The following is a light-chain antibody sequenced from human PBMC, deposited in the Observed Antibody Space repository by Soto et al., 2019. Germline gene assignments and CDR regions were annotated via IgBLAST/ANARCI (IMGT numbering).Light chain of an antibody. CDR3: SSYAGSSNV. J-gene: IGLJ1*01. Sequence: PPSASGSPGQSVAISCTGTGSDVGGYNYVSWYQQHPGKAPKLMIYEVNKRPSGVPDRFSGSKSGNTASLTVSGLQAEDEADYYCSSYAGSSNVFGTGSKVTVL. CDR2: EVN. CDR1: GSDVGGYNY. V-gene: IGLV2-8*01.